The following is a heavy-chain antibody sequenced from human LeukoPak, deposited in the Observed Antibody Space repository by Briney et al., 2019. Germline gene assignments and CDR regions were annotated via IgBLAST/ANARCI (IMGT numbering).Heavy chain of an antibody. CDR2: IYSDNT. D-gene: IGHD3-3*01. J-gene: IGHJ3*02. V-gene: IGHV3-53*01. CDR3: ARDHPYYDLWAGYSRAFDI. CDR1: GFTVSSNS. Sequence: GGSLRLSCTVSGFTVSSNSMSWVRQAPGKGLEWVSFIYSDNTHYSDSVKGRFTISRDNAKNSLYLQMNSLRAEDTAVYYCARDHPYYDLWAGYSRAFDIWGQGTVVTVSS.